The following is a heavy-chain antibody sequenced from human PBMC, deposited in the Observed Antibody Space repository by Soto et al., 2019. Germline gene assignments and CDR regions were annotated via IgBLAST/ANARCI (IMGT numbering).Heavy chain of an antibody. CDR1: GFTFSSYG. D-gene: IGHD6-19*01. CDR2: ISYDGSNK. Sequence: PGGSLRLSCAASGFTFSSYGMHWVRQAPGKGLEWVAVISYDGSNKYYADSVKGRFTISRDNSKNTLYLQMNGLRAEDTAVYYCARVDWAGSKRGYFDYWGQGSLVTVSS. V-gene: IGHV3-30*03. J-gene: IGHJ4*02. CDR3: ARVDWAGSKRGYFDY.